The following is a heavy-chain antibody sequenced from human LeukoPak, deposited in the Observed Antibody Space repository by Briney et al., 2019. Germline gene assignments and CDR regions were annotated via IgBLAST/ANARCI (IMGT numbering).Heavy chain of an antibody. V-gene: IGHV5-51*01. J-gene: IGHJ4*02. CDR3: ARRNSYYYDSSGYYVDY. D-gene: IGHD3-22*01. Sequence: GESLKISCKVSGYTFTNYWIGWVRQMPGKGLEWMGIIYPGDSDTRYSPSFQGQVTISADKSISTAYLQWSSLKASDTAMYYCARRNSYYYDSSGYYVDYWGQGTLVTVSS. CDR1: GYTFTNYW. CDR2: IYPGDSDT.